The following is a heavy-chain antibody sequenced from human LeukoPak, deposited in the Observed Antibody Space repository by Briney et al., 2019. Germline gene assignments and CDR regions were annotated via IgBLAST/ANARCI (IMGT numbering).Heavy chain of an antibody. CDR3: ARAYSGSYSYFDH. J-gene: IGHJ4*02. D-gene: IGHD1-26*01. CDR1: VGSLSSFY. Sequence: SETLSLTCTVSVGSLSSFYWSWVRQPPGNGLEWIGDIYYSGSTNYNTTLQSRVTISVDTSRNPSSRILSSLTAADPPVYYCARAYSGSYSYFDHWGQGTLVTVSS. CDR2: IYYSGST. V-gene: IGHV4-59*01.